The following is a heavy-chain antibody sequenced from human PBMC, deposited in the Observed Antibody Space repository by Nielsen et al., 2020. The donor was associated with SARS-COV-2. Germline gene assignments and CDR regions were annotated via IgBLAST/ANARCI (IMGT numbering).Heavy chain of an antibody. D-gene: IGHD2-21*02. Sequence: WGRQAPGQGIEWMGIINPSGGSTSYAQKFQGRVTMTRDTSTSTVYMELSSLRSEDTAVYYCARDQSAYCGGDCYQYVFDYWGQGTLVTVSS. V-gene: IGHV1-46*01. J-gene: IGHJ4*02. CDR3: ARDQSAYCGGDCYQYVFDY. CDR2: INPSGGST.